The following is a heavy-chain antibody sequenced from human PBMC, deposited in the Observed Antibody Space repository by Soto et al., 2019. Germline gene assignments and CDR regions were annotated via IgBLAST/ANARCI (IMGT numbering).Heavy chain of an antibody. D-gene: IGHD1-26*01. V-gene: IGHV2-5*02. CDR1: GFSLTTERVG. CDR3: AHAYGGRSLY. CDR2: IYWDDSK. J-gene: IGHJ4*02. Sequence: QITLKESGPTLVKPTQTLTLTCTFSGFSLTTERVGVGWIRQPPGEALEWLAVIYWDDSKTYRPSLESRLTITKDTSKNQVALTMTNMDSPDTATYYCAHAYGGRSLYWGQGTLVTVSS.